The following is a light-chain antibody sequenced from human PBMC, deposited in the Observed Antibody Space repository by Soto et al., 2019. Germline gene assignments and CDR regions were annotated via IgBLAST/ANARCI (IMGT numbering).Light chain of an antibody. CDR1: SSDVGSYTL. CDR2: EVS. CDR3: WSYAGSFTYV. V-gene: IGLV2-23*02. Sequence: QSVLTHPASVSGSPGQWITISCTGSSSDVGSYTLVSWYQQHPGKVPKLMIYEVSKRPSGVSVRFSGSRSGNTASLTISGLQAEDEADYFCWSYAGSFTYVFGTGTKVTVL. J-gene: IGLJ1*01.